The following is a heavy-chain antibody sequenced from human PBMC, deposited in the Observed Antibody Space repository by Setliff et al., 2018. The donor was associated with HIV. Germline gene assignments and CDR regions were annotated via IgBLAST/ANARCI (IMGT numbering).Heavy chain of an antibody. CDR1: GFTFSGYW. D-gene: IGHD5-18*01. V-gene: IGHV3-7*03. J-gene: IGHJ5*02. CDR2: IKEDGSEK. CDR3: AKSPNRYSPLDWFDP. Sequence: GGSLRLSCTASGFTFSGYWMSWVRQAPGKGLEWVANIKEDGSEKYYVDSVKGRFTISRDNAKNSLYLQMNSLRAQDTALYYCAKSPNRYSPLDWFDPWGQGTLVTVSS.